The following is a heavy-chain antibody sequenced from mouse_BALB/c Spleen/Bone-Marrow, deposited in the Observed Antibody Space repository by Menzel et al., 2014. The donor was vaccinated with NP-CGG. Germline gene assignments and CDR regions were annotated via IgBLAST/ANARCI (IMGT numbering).Heavy chain of an antibody. CDR3: ARRGNYGAMDY. CDR1: GHTFTSHW. Sequence: VQLQQSGAELVKPGASVKLSCKASGHTFTSHWMHWVKQRPGQGLEWIGEINPSNGRSNYNEKFKSKATLTVDKSSSTAYMQLSSLTSEDSAVYYCARRGNYGAMDYWGQGTSVTVSS. CDR2: INPSNGRS. J-gene: IGHJ4*01. D-gene: IGHD2-1*01. V-gene: IGHV1S81*02.